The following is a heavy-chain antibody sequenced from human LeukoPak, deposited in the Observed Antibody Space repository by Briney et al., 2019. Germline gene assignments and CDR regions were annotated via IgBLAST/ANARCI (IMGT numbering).Heavy chain of an antibody. CDR3: ARGPNSNWSGLDF. CDR1: GFSFSGHW. D-gene: IGHD6-6*01. J-gene: IGHJ4*02. Sequence: GGSLRLSCTASGFSFSGHWMHWARQLPGKGLVWVSRISPTGSTTSYADSVKGRFTVSRDNAKNTLYLQVTNLRAEDTAVYYCARGPNSNWSGLDFWGQGTLLTVSS. V-gene: IGHV3-74*01. CDR2: ISPTGSTT.